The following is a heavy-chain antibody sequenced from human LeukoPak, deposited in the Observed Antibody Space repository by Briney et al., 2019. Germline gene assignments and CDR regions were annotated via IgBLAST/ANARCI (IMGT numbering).Heavy chain of an antibody. Sequence: ASVKVSCKASGGTFSSYAISWVRQAPGQGLEWMGIINPSGGSTSYAQKFQGRVTMTRDMSTSTVYMELSSLRSDDTAVYYCARDPGFGGSCFPYYYYYMDVWGKGTTVTVSS. CDR3: ARDPGFGGSCFPYYYYYMDV. CDR2: INPSGGST. V-gene: IGHV1-46*01. D-gene: IGHD2-15*01. J-gene: IGHJ6*03. CDR1: GGTFSSYA.